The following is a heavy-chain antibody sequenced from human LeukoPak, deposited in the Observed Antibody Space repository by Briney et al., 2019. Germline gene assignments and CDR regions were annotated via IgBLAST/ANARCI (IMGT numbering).Heavy chain of an antibody. Sequence: ASVKVSCKASGYTFTSYGISWVRQAPGQGLEWMGWISAYNGNTNYAQKLQGRVTMTTDTSTSTAYMELRSLRSDDTAVYYCARAGYCSSTSCYAGGYYFDYWGQGTLVTVSS. CDR3: ARAGYCSSTSCYAGGYYFDY. J-gene: IGHJ4*02. CDR1: GYTFTSYG. V-gene: IGHV1-18*01. CDR2: ISAYNGNT. D-gene: IGHD2-2*03.